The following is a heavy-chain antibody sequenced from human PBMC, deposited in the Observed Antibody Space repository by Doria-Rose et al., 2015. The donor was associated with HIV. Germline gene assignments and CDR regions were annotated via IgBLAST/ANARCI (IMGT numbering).Heavy chain of an antibody. CDR1: GGSISSYY. V-gene: IGHV4-59*01. CDR2: IYYSGST. CDR3: ARLRDGYNPIDY. J-gene: IGHJ4*02. Sequence: ETLSLTCTVSGGSISSYYWSWIRQPPGKGLEWIGCIYYSGSTHYNPSLKSRVTISVDTSKNQFSLKLASVTAADTAMYYCARLRDGYNPIDYWGLGTLVTVSS. D-gene: IGHD5-12*01.